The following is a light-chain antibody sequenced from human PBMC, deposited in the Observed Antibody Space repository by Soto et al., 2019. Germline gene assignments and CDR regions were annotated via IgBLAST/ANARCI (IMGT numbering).Light chain of an antibody. J-gene: IGKJ1*01. CDR2: GAS. CDR3: QKYGTFWT. V-gene: IGKV3-20*01. CDR1: QSVSSR. Sequence: EIVMTQSPATLSVSPGERVTLSCRASQSVSSRLAWYHQKPGQSPRLLIYGASNGATGIPDRFSGSGSGTDFTLTIRRLEPDDFAVYYCQKYGTFWTFGQGTKVDI.